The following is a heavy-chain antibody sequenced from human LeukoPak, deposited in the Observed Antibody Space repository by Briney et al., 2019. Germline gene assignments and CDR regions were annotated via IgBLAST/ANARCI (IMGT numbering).Heavy chain of an antibody. V-gene: IGHV4-31*03. J-gene: IGHJ4*02. CDR2: IYYSGST. CDR1: GGSISSGGHY. CDR3: ASSFDDSSGYYSRFFDY. D-gene: IGHD3-22*01. Sequence: PSQTLSLTCTVSGGSISSGGHYWSWIRQHPGKGLEWIGYIYYSGSTCYNPSLKSRVTISVDTSKNQFSLKLSSVTAADTAVYYCASSFDDSSGYYSRFFDYWGQGTLVTVSS.